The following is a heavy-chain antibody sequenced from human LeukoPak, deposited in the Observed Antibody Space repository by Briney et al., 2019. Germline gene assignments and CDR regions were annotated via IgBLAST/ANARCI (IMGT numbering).Heavy chain of an antibody. CDR1: GYSFTSYW. CDR2: IDPSDSYT. CDR3: ARRYYDILTGYYDFDY. V-gene: IGHV5-10-1*01. Sequence: GESLKISCKGSGYSFTSYWISWVRQMPGKGLEWMGRIDPSDSYTNYSPSFQGHVTISAGKSISTAYLQWSSLKASDTAMYYCARRYYDILTGYYDFDYWGQGTLVTVSS. J-gene: IGHJ4*02. D-gene: IGHD3-9*01.